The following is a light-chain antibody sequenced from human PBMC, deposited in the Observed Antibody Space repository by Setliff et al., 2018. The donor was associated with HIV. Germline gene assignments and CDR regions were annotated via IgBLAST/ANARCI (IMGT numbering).Light chain of an antibody. CDR3: SSYTTSSTLV. Sequence: LTQPPSVSGSPGQSVTISCAGTSSDVGSYNRVSWYQQPPGTAPKLMIYEVNNRPSGVPDRFSGSKSGNTASLTISGLQAEDEADYYCSSYTTSSTLVFGGGTKVTVL. J-gene: IGLJ3*02. V-gene: IGLV2-18*02. CDR2: EVN. CDR1: SSDVGSYNR.